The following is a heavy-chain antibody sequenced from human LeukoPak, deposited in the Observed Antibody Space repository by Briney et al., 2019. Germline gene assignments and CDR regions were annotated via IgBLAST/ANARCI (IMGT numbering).Heavy chain of an antibody. CDR2: IFPGDSDT. V-gene: IGHV5-51*01. Sequence: GESLKISCQGSGYSFISYWIAWVRQMPGKGLEWIGVIFPGDSDTTYSPSFQGQVTIPADKSISTAYLQWSSLKASDTAMYYCAKLSNLNTSNAFDIWGQGTMVTVSS. J-gene: IGHJ3*02. CDR1: GYSFISYW. CDR3: AKLSNLNTSNAFDI. D-gene: IGHD1-26*01.